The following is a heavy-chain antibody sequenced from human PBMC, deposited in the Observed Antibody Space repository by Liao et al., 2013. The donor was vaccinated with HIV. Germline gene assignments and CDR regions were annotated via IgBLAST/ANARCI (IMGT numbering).Heavy chain of an antibody. CDR1: GGSISSYH. J-gene: IGHJ4*02. Sequence: GGSISSYHWIWIRQPPGKGLEWIGYIYYSGRTNYNPSLKSRVTISVDTSKNQFSLKLSSVSAADTAVYFCARGSRSCSSTSCQHYWGQGTLVTVSS. CDR3: ARGSRSCSSTSCQHY. D-gene: IGHD2-2*01. CDR2: IYYSGRT. V-gene: IGHV4-59*01.